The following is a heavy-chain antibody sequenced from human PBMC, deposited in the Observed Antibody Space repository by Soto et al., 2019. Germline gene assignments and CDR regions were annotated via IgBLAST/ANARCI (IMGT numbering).Heavy chain of an antibody. V-gene: IGHV3-23*01. CDR1: GFAFITYA. CDR2: ISGSGDST. D-gene: IGHD7-27*01. Sequence: GGSLRLSCAASGFAFITYAMTWCRHSPGRGREWVSSISGSGDSTYYADSVKGRFTISRDNSKNTLYLQMNSLRAEDTAVYYCAKDGVNWGWGGHGMDVWGQGTTVTVSS. CDR3: AKDGVNWGWGGHGMDV. J-gene: IGHJ6*02.